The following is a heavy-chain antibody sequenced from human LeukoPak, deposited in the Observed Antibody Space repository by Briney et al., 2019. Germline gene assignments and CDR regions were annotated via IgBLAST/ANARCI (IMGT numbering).Heavy chain of an antibody. CDR3: ARDYGGSSPFDY. Sequence: GGSLRLSCAASGFTFSSYEIHWVRQAPGKGLEWVSYISSSGSTIYYADSVKGRFTISRDNAKNSLYLQMNSLRAEDTAVYYCARDYGGSSPFDYWGQGTLVTVSS. D-gene: IGHD4-23*01. J-gene: IGHJ4*02. CDR1: GFTFSSYE. CDR2: ISSSGSTI. V-gene: IGHV3-48*03.